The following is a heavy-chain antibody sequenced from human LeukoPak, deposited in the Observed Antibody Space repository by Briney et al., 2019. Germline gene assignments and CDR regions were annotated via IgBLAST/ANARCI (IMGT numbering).Heavy chain of an antibody. Sequence: NTSETLSLTCAVYGGSFSGYYWSWIRQPPGKGLEWIGEINHSGRTTYHPSLKSRVTISLDTSKNQFSLKLTSVTAADTAVYYCARGPPLNPGDFDSSGYYYFDYWGQGTLVTVSS. CDR2: INHSGRT. V-gene: IGHV4-34*01. CDR3: ARGPPLNPGDFDSSGYYYFDY. CDR1: GGSFSGYY. D-gene: IGHD3-22*01. J-gene: IGHJ4*02.